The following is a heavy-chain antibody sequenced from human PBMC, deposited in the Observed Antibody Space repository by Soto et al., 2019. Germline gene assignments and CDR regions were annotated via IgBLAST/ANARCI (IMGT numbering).Heavy chain of an antibody. V-gene: IGHV1-2*04. J-gene: IGHJ6*03. CDR2: INPNSGGT. CDR3: ARVRRAGNYMDV. Sequence: ASVKVSCKASGYTFTCYYMHGVRQAPGQGLEWMGWINPNSGGTNYAQKFQGWVTMTRDTSISTAYMELSRLRSDDTAVYYCARVRRAGNYMDVWGKGTTVTVSS. CDR1: GYTFTCYY.